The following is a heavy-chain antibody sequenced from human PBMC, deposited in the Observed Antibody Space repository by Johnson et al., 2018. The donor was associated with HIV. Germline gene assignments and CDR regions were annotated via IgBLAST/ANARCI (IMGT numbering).Heavy chain of an antibody. J-gene: IGHJ3*02. CDR1: GFTVSSNY. Sequence: VQLVESGGGLIQPEGSLRLSCAASGFTVSSNYMSWVRQAPGKGLEWVSVIYRGGSTYYADSVKGRFTISRDNSKNTLYLQMNSLRAEDTAVYYCAKDRRELTPDAFDIWGQGTMVTVSS. V-gene: IGHV3-53*01. D-gene: IGHD1-26*01. CDR3: AKDRRELTPDAFDI. CDR2: IYRGGST.